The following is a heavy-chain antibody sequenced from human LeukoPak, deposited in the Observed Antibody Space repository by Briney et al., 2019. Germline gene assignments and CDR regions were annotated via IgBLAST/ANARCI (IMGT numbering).Heavy chain of an antibody. CDR3: ARDEARIAAAGGAFDI. J-gene: IGHJ3*02. V-gene: IGHV4-34*01. D-gene: IGHD6-13*01. CDR1: GFTFSNAW. Sequence: PGGSLRLSCAASGFTFSNAWMSWVPQAPGKGLEWIGEINHSGSTNYNLSLKSRVTISVDTSKNQFSLKLSSVTAADTAVYYCARDEARIAAAGGAFDIWGQGTMVTVAS. CDR2: INHSGST.